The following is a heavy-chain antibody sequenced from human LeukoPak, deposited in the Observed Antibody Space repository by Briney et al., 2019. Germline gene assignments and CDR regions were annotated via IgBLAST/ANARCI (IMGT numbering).Heavy chain of an antibody. V-gene: IGHV3-23*01. CDR1: GITLSNYG. CDR3: AKRGIVIRAVIIIGFHKEAYYFDY. J-gene: IGHJ4*02. CDR2: ISERGGST. D-gene: IGHD3-10*01. Sequence: GGPLRLSCVVSGITLSNYGMSWVRQAPGKGLEWVSGISERGGSTNYADSVKGRFIISRDTSKNTVYLQMNSLRVEDTAVYFCAKRGIVIRAVIIIGFHKEAYYFDYWGQGILVTVSS.